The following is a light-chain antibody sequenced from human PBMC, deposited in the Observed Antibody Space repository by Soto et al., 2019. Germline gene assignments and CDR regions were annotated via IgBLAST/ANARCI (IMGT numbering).Light chain of an antibody. J-gene: IGKJ1*01. V-gene: IGKV3-20*01. Sequence: EIVFTQSPGTLSLSPGERATLSCRASQSVSSSYLAWYQQKPGQAPRLLLYGASSRATGIPDRFSGSGSGTDFTLTISRLEPEDFAVYYCQQYGSSPRTLGQGTKVDIK. CDR3: QQYGSSPRT. CDR2: GAS. CDR1: QSVSSSY.